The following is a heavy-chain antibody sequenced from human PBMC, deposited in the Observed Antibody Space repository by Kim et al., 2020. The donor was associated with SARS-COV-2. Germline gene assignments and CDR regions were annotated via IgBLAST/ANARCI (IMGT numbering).Heavy chain of an antibody. J-gene: IGHJ5*02. CDR3: ARHSLRFLEWANWFDP. Sequence: SETLSLTCTVSGGCISSSSYYWGWIRQPPGKGLEWIGSIYYSGSTYYNPSLKSRVTISVDTSKNQFSLKLSSVTAADTAVYYCARHSLRFLEWANWFDPWGQGTLVTVSS. D-gene: IGHD3-3*01. CDR2: IYYSGST. V-gene: IGHV4-39*01. CDR1: GGCISSSSYY.